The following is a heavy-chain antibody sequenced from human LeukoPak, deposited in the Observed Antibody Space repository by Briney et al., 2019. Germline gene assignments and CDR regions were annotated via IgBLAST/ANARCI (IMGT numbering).Heavy chain of an antibody. Sequence: TGGSLRLSCAASGFTFSSYWMSWVRQAPGKGLEWVANIKEDGSEKYYVDSVKGRFTISRGNAKNSLYLQMNILRAEDTAVYYCARVLHYYDSSTYYTDIIGYFFDYWGQGSLVTVSS. J-gene: IGHJ4*02. CDR2: IKEDGSEK. CDR1: GFTFSSYW. D-gene: IGHD3-22*01. CDR3: ARVLHYYDSSTYYTDIIGYFFDY. V-gene: IGHV3-7*01.